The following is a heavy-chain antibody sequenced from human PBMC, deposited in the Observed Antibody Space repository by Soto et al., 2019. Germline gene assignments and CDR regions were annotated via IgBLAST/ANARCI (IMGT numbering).Heavy chain of an antibody. J-gene: IGHJ6*02. V-gene: IGHV1-2*02. CDR3: ARGPIVATIYYYYYGMDV. Sequence: ASVKVSCKASGYTFTGYYMHWVRQAPGQGLEWMGWINPNSGGTNYAQKFQGRVTMTRDTSISTAYMELSRLRSDDTAAYYCARGPIVATIYYYYYGMDVWGQGTTVTVSS. CDR2: INPNSGGT. D-gene: IGHD5-12*01. CDR1: GYTFTGYY.